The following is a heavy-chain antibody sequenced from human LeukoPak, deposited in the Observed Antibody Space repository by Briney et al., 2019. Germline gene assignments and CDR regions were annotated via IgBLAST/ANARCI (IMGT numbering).Heavy chain of an antibody. V-gene: IGHV1-3*04. CDR3: ARDRSSFSYAFDI. CDR2: ISTYNDDR. D-gene: IGHD6-6*01. J-gene: IGHJ3*02. Sequence: ASVKVSCKASGYTFTTYAIHWVRQAPGQRLEWMGWISTYNDDRKYSPKFQGTVTITTDTSASTAYLELSSLRSEDTAVYYCARDRSSFSYAFDIWGQGTMVTVSS. CDR1: GYTFTTYA.